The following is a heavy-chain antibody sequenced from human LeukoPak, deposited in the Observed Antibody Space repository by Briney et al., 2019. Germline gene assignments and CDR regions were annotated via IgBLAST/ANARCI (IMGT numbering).Heavy chain of an antibody. CDR2: INSDGTNT. Sequence: PGGSLRLSCAASTFTFSRYWMHWVRQAPGKGLVLVSRINSDGTNTYYADSVKGRFTISRDNTKNTLYLQMNSLRTEDTAVYYCARDRAAFGVVQVGYWGQRTLVTVSS. V-gene: IGHV3-74*01. D-gene: IGHD3-3*01. J-gene: IGHJ4*02. CDR1: TFTFSRYW. CDR3: ARDRAAFGVVQVGY.